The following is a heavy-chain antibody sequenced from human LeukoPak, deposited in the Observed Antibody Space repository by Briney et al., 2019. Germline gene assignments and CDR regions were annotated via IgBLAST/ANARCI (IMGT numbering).Heavy chain of an antibody. CDR3: ARAPTPYFTYYMDV. J-gene: IGHJ6*03. CDR2: IGSSGSAGGNI. CDR1: GFSFSGFG. V-gene: IGHV3-48*02. D-gene: IGHD2-21*01. Sequence: GGSLRLSCAASGFSFSGFGMNWVRQAPGEGLEWISYIGSSGSAGGNIYYAVPVKGRFTVSRDNAKDSLFLQMNSLQDADTAVYYCARAPTPYFTYYMDVWGKGTTVTVSS.